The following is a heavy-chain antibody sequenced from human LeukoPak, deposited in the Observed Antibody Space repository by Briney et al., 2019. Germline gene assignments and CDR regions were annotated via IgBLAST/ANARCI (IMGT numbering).Heavy chain of an antibody. CDR2: ISSSSTYI. D-gene: IGHD2-2*01. CDR3: ARSFCNSASCYYYYYSGMDA. J-gene: IGHJ6*02. Sequence: PGGSLRLSCAASGFTFSSYSMNWVRQAPGKGLEWVSSISSSSTYIFYADSVKGRFTIYRDNAENSLYLQMDSLRAEDTAVYFCARSFCNSASCYYYYYSGMDAWGQGATVTVSS. V-gene: IGHV3-21*01. CDR1: GFTFSSYS.